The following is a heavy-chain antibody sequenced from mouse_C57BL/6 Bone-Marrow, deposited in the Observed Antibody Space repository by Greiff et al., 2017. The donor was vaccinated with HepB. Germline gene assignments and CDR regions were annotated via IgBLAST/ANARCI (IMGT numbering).Heavy chain of an antibody. CDR2: IDPENGDT. Sequence: VQLKESGAELVRPGASVKLSCTASGFNIKDDYMHWVKQRPEQGLEWIGWIDPENGDTEYASKFQGKATITADTSSNTAYLQLSSLTSEDTAVYYCTSYYGYEDYAMDYWGQGTSVTVSS. CDR1: GFNIKDDY. CDR3: TSYYGYEDYAMDY. J-gene: IGHJ4*01. D-gene: IGHD2-9*01. V-gene: IGHV14-4*01.